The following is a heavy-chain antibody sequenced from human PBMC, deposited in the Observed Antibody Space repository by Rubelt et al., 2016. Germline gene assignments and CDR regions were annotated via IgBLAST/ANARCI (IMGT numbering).Heavy chain of an antibody. CDR3: ARGGGSVY. D-gene: IGHD3-10*01. V-gene: IGHV3-74*01. J-gene: IGHJ4*02. Sequence: EVQLVESGGGLVQPGGSLRLSCAASGFTFSSYWMHWVRQAPGKGLVWVSRINGDGSSTTYADSVKGRFTISRDNAKNTRYRQMNSPRGEDTAVYYCARGGGSVYLGQGTLVTVSS. CDR2: INGDGSST. CDR1: GFTFSSYW.